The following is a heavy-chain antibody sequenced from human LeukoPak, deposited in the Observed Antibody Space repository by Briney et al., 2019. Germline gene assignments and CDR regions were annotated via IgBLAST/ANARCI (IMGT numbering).Heavy chain of an antibody. CDR2: ISSSSSTI. CDR3: ARGEHDFWSGYPTPYSFDY. Sequence: GGSLILSCAASGFTFSSYSMNWVRQAPGKGLEWVSYISSSSSTIYYADSVKGRFTISRDNAKNSLYLQMNSLRAEDTAVYYCARGEHDFWSGYPTPYSFDYWGQGTLVTVSS. V-gene: IGHV3-48*01. J-gene: IGHJ4*02. D-gene: IGHD3-3*01. CDR1: GFTFSSYS.